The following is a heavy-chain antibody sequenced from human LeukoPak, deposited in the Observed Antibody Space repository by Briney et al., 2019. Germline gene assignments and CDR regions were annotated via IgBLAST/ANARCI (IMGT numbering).Heavy chain of an antibody. Sequence: GGSLRLSCAASGFTFSSYGMSWVRQAPGKGLEWVSSAISGSGGSTYYADSVKGRFTISRDNSKNTLYLQMNSLRAADTAVYYCAKRQEVIKYVPPNYNYYYYMDAWGKGTTVTVSS. CDR2: ISGSGGST. V-gene: IGHV3-23*01. D-gene: IGHD3-22*01. J-gene: IGHJ6*03. CDR1: GFTFSSYG. CDR3: AKRQEVIKYVPPNYNYYYYMDA.